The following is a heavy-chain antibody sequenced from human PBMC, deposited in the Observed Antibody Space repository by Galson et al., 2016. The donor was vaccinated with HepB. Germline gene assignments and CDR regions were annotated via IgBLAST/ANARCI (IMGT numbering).Heavy chain of an antibody. V-gene: IGHV3-23*01. CDR3: AQEVATIEGWFDP. Sequence: SLRLSCAASGFTFSSYAMSWVRQAPGKGLEWVSTISGSSRPTFYADSVRGRFTISRNNFNNTGYLQMNSLIVDDSAIYYCAQEVATIEGWFDPWGQGTLVTVSS. CDR2: ISGSSRPT. CDR1: GFTFSSYA. D-gene: IGHD5-12*01. J-gene: IGHJ5*02.